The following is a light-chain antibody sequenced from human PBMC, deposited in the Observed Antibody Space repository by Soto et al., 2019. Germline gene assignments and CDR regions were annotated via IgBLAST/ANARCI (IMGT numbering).Light chain of an antibody. CDR2: DAS. J-gene: IGKJ1*01. V-gene: IGKV3-20*01. CDR1: QSVSYY. CDR3: QQYGSSTRT. Sequence: EIVLTQSPGTLSLSPGARATPSCRASQSVSYYLAWYQQNPGQAPRLLIYDASSRATGVPDRFSGSGSGTDFTLTISRLEPEDFAVYYCQQYGSSTRTFGQGTKVDIK.